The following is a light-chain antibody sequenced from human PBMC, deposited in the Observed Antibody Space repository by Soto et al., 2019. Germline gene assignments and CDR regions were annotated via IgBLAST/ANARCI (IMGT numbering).Light chain of an antibody. CDR3: QQSFSAPLYS. J-gene: IGKJ2*01. CDR1: QSIYEY. Sequence: DIQMTQSPSSLSASVGDRVTITCRASQSIYEYLHWYQQKPGKAPSLLIYAASTLQSGVPSRFSGSGSGTDFTLTISSLQLEDFATYYCQQSFSAPLYSFGQGTKLAIK. V-gene: IGKV1-39*01. CDR2: AAS.